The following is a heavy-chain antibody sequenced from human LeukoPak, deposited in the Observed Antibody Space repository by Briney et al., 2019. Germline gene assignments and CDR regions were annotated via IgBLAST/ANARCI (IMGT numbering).Heavy chain of an antibody. CDR2: ISGSGGST. CDR1: GFTFSSYA. CDR3: AKLTHYDFWSGFFDY. D-gene: IGHD3-3*01. Sequence: PGGSLRLSCAASGFTFSSYAMSRVRQAPGKGLEWVSAISGSGGSTYYADSVKGRFTISRDNSKNTLYLQMNSLRAEDTAVYYCAKLTHYDFWSGFFDYWGQGTLVTVSS. J-gene: IGHJ4*02. V-gene: IGHV3-23*01.